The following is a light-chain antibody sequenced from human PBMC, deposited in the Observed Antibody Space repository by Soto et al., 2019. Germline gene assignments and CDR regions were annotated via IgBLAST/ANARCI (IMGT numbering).Light chain of an antibody. V-gene: IGKV3D-15*01. CDR3: QQYNNWPT. CDR2: GAS. Sequence: EIVLTQSPATLSVSPGERVTLSCRASQSISSSYLAWYQQKPGQAPRLLIYGASDRATGIPDRFSGSGSGTEFTLTISSLQSEDFAVYYCQQYNNWPTFGQGTKVDIK. J-gene: IGKJ1*01. CDR1: QSISSSY.